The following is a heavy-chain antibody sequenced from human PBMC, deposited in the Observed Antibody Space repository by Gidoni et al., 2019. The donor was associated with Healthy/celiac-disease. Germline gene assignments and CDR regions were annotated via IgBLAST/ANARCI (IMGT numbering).Heavy chain of an antibody. CDR2: IYYSGST. CDR3: ARYATREWELLRYCQH. J-gene: IGHJ1*01. V-gene: IGHV4-31*03. CDR1: GASLSSGGYY. Sequence: QVQLQESGPGLVQPSQTLSLTCPVSGASLSSGGYYWSWIRQHPGKGLEWIGYIYYSGSTYYNPSLKSRVTISVDTSKNQFSLKLSSVTAADTAVYYCARYATREWELLRYCQHWGQGTLVTVSS. D-gene: IGHD1-26*01.